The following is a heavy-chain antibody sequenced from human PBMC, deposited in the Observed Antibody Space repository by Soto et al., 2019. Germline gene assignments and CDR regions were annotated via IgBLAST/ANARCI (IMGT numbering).Heavy chain of an antibody. CDR3: ARSQGGSSSLDIYYYYYYGMDV. D-gene: IGHD2-15*01. CDR1: GGTFSSYA. CDR2: IIPIFGTA. J-gene: IGHJ6*02. V-gene: IGHV1-69*01. Sequence: QVQLVQSGAEVKKPGSSVKVSCKAPGGTFSSYAISWVRQAPGQGLEWMGGIIPIFGTAKYAQKFQGRVTITADESTSTGYMELSSLRSEDTAVYCCARSQGGSSSLDIYYYYYYGMDVWGQGTTVTVSS.